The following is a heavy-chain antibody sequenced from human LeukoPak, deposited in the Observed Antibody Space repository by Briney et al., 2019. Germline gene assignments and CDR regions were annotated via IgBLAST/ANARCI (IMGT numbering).Heavy chain of an antibody. CDR3: AISLGGDAFDI. V-gene: IGHV3-7*01. J-gene: IGHJ3*02. CDR1: GFTFSSYW. CDR2: IKQDGSEK. Sequence: GGSLRLSCAASGFTFSSYWMSWVRQAPGKGLEWVANIKQDGSEKYYVDSVKGRFTISRDNAKNSLYLQMNSLRAEDTAVYYCAISLGGDAFDIWGQGTMVTVSS.